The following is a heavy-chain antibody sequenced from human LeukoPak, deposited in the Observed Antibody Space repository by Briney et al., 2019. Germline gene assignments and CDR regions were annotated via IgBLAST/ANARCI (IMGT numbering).Heavy chain of an antibody. CDR3: ARDAYLWLHYYYYYYGMDV. Sequence: PGGSLRLSCAASGFTFSSYSMNWVRQAPGKGLEWISYIGSSSNTIYYADSVKGRFTISRDNSKNTLYLQMNSLRAEDTAVYYCARDAYLWLHYYYYYYGMDVWGQGTTVTVSS. D-gene: IGHD5-18*01. CDR1: GFTFSSYS. V-gene: IGHV3-48*01. CDR2: IGSSSNTI. J-gene: IGHJ6*02.